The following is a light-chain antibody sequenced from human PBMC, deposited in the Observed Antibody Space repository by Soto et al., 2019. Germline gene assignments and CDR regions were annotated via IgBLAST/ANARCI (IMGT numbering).Light chain of an antibody. J-gene: IGKJ3*01. V-gene: IGKV1-12*01. CDR1: QGIGTW. CDR2: AAS. CDR3: QQSFSLPFN. Sequence: DIQMTQSPSSVSASVGDRVTITCRASQGIGTWLAWYQQKPGKGPNLLIYAASSLESGVPSRFSGSGSGTDFTLTISSLQPEDFAIYYCQQSFSLPFNFGPGTKVDIK.